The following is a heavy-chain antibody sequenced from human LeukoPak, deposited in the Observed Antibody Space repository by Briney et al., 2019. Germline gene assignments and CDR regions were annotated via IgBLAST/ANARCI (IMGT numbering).Heavy chain of an antibody. CDR2: INPNSGYT. J-gene: IGHJ4*02. CDR1: GYTFTGYY. V-gene: IGHV1-2*02. Sequence: ASVKVSCKASGYTFTGYYMHWVRQAPGQGLEWMGWINPNSGYTDYAQKFQGRVTMTSDTSISTAYMELSSLRSEDTAVYYCARDDASNWSSDFAYWGQGTLVTVSS. D-gene: IGHD6-13*01. CDR3: ARDDASNWSSDFAY.